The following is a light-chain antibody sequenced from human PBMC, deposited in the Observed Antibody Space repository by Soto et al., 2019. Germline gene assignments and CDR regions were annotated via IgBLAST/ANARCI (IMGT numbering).Light chain of an antibody. J-gene: IGLJ2*01. Sequence: QSVLTQPAPVSGSPGQSITISCTRTSNDFGTYYFVSWYQQHPDKAPKLIIYDGTERPSGVSNRFSGSKSGNTASLTISGLQAEDEAHYYCCSYATYNMILGGGTQLTVL. CDR2: DGT. CDR1: SNDFGTYYF. V-gene: IGLV2-23*01. CDR3: CSYATYNMI.